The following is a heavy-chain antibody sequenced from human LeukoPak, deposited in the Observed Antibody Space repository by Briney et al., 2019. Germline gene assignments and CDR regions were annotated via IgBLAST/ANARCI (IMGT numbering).Heavy chain of an antibody. J-gene: IGHJ6*03. Sequence: PGRSLRLSCAASGFTFSSYSMNWVRQAPGKGLEWVSSISSSSSYIYYADTVKGRFTISRDNAKNSLYLQMNSLRAEDTAVYYWARDLSGYDFGGIYYYYYMDVWGKGTTVTVSS. CDR2: ISSSSSYI. CDR1: GFTFSSYS. CDR3: ARDLSGYDFGGIYYYYYMDV. V-gene: IGHV3-21*01. D-gene: IGHD5-12*01.